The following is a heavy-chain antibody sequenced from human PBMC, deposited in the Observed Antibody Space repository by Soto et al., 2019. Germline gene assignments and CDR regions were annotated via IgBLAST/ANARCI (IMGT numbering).Heavy chain of an antibody. CDR1: GGTISISY. J-gene: IGHJ5*02. CDR2: IYYSGST. CDR3: ARSVFP. V-gene: IGHV4-59*12. Sequence: AWTLSLASASSGGTISISYWTLTRQHPGKGLEWIGYIYYSGSTNYNPSLKSRVTISVNTSKNQFSLKLSSVTAADTAVYYCARSVFPWGQGTLVTVSS.